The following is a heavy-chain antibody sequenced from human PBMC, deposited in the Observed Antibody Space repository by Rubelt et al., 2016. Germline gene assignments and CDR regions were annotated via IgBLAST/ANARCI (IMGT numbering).Heavy chain of an antibody. V-gene: IGHV3-33*06. J-gene: IGHJ4*02. CDR3: AKDWPGTSTPGGDY. CDR1: RNYG. Sequence: RNYGMHWVRQAPGKGLEWVALIYYDGSNKYCADSVKGRFTVSRDNSKNTLYLQMNGLRAEDTAVYYCAKDWPGTSTPGGDYWGQGTLVTVSS. D-gene: IGHD3/OR15-3a*01. CDR2: IYYDGSNK.